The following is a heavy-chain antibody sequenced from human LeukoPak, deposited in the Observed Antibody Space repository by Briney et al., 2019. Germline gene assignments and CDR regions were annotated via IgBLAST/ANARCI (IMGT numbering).Heavy chain of an antibody. Sequence: PGGSLRLSCAASGFTFSSYAMHWVRQPPGKGLEWIGSIYYSGSTYYNPSLKSRVTISVDTSKNQFSLKLSSVTAADTAVYYCARGTYDFWSGYYTDTRYYFDYWGQGTLVTVSS. V-gene: IGHV4-39*01. CDR3: ARGTYDFWSGYYTDTRYYFDY. D-gene: IGHD3-3*01. CDR1: GFTFSSYAMH. J-gene: IGHJ4*02. CDR2: IYYSGST.